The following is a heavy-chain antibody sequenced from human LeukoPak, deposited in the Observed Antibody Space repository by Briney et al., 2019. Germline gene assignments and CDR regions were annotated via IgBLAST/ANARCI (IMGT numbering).Heavy chain of an antibody. CDR1: GFTFSSYA. D-gene: IGHD2-2*01. V-gene: IGHV3-30-3*01. Sequence: GRSLRFSCAASGFTFSSYAMHWVRQAPGKGLEWVAVISYDGSNKYYADSVKGRFTISRDNSKNTLYLQMNSLRAEDTAVYYCAREFTSLDYWGQGTLVTVSS. CDR2: ISYDGSNK. CDR3: AREFTSLDY. J-gene: IGHJ4*02.